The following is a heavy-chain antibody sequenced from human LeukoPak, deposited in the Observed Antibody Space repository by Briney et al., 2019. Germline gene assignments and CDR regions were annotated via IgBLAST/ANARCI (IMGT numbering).Heavy chain of an antibody. CDR2: ISYDGSNK. V-gene: IGHV3-30*18. D-gene: IGHD5-18*01. CDR1: GFTFSRYG. J-gene: IGHJ4*02. Sequence: GGSLRLSCAASGFTFSRYGMHWVRQAPGKGLEWVAVISYDGSNKYYGDSVKGRFTISRDNSKNTLYLQMNSLRVEDTAVYYCAKDPTAMVTGAFDYWGQGTLVTVSS. CDR3: AKDPTAMVTGAFDY.